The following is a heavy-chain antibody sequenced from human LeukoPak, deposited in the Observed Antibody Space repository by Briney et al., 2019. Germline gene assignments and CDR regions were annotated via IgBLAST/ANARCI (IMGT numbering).Heavy chain of an antibody. CDR2: INPNSGGT. CDR1: GYTFTGYY. J-gene: IGHJ4*02. V-gene: IGHV1-2*02. CDR3: ARDLIWFGESNVDY. Sequence: ASVKVSCKASGYTFTGYYMHWVRQAPGQGLEWMGWINPNSGGTNYAQKFQGRVTMTRDTSISTAYMELSRLRSGDTAVYCCARDLIWFGESNVDYWGQGTLVTVSS. D-gene: IGHD3-10*01.